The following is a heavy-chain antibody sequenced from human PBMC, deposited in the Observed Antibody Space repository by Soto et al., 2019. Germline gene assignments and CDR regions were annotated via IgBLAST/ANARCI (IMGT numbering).Heavy chain of an antibody. D-gene: IGHD2-15*01. V-gene: IGHV4-30-4*01. CDR1: GGSITSGDYY. J-gene: IGHJ5*02. CDR3: ARVVRYCSRPSCRGRNWFDP. CDR2: MFYVGAT. Sequence: QVQLQESGPGLVEPSQTLSLTCSVSGGSITSGDYYWSWIRQPPGKGLEWIGYMFYVGATDYNQSLKSRVTISVDTSKNQFSQKLSSVTAADTAVYHCARVVRYCSRPSCRGRNWFDPWGQGTLVTVTS.